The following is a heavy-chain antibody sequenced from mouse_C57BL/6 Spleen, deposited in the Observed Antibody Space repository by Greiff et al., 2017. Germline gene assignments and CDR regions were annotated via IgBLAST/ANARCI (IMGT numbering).Heavy chain of an antibody. CDR2: INPNNGGT. CDR1: GYTFTDYY. J-gene: IGHJ1*03. Sequence: EVQLQQSGPELVKPGASVKISCKASGYTFTDYYMNWVKQSHGKSLEWIGDINPNNGGTSYNQKFKGKATLTVDKSSITAYMELRILTSEDSAVYYCARNWDEDWYFDVWGTGTTVTVSS. V-gene: IGHV1-26*01. D-gene: IGHD4-1*01. CDR3: ARNWDEDWYFDV.